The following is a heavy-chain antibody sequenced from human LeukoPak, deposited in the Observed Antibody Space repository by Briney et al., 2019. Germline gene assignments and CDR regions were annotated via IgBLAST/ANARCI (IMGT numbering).Heavy chain of an antibody. CDR3: ARDRGDYYDSSGLYYFDY. CDR1: GFTFSDYS. Sequence: GGSLRLSCAASGFTFSDYSMAWVRQAPGKGLEWVANIKQDGSEKYYVDSVKGRFTISRDNAKNSLYLQMNSLRAEDTAVYYCARDRGDYYDSSGLYYFDYWGQGTLVTVSS. CDR2: IKQDGSEK. D-gene: IGHD3-22*01. V-gene: IGHV3-7*01. J-gene: IGHJ4*02.